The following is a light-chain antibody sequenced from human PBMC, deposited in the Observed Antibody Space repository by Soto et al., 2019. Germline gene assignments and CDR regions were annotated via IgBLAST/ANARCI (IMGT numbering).Light chain of an antibody. CDR2: EVN. Sequence: QSVLTQPASVSGSPRQSITISCTGASSDVGSYTYVSWYQQHPGKAPKLMIYEVNNRLSGVSNRFSGSKSGNTASLTISGLQAEDEADYYCSSYTSSSTLYVFGTGTKLTVL. CDR3: SSYTSSSTLYV. CDR1: SSDVGSYTY. V-gene: IGLV2-14*01. J-gene: IGLJ1*01.